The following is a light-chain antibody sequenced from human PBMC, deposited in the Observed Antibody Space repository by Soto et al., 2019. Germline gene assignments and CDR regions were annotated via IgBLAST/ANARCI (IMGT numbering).Light chain of an antibody. CDR1: QTFTGRS. CDR3: QQFQNSRT. Sequence: VLTRSPGTLSLSPGERANLSCRASQTFTGRSLAWYQQKPGQAPRLLITSISTRATCIPDRFSGSGSGADFTLTITRLEPEDFAVYYCQQFQNSRTFGQGTKV. V-gene: IGKV3-20*01. CDR2: SIS. J-gene: IGKJ1*01.